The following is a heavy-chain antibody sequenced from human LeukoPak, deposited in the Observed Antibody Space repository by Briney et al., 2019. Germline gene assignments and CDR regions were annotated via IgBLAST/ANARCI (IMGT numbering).Heavy chain of an antibody. CDR1: GGPFFNYA. D-gene: IGHD6-13*01. V-gene: IGHV1-69*04. CDR3: ARGSLEGIAAAGTDY. Sequence: VEVSCQASGGPFFNYAISWVRQAPGQGLEWMGRVIPILGIANYAQKVQGRVTITADKSTSTAYMELSSLRSEDTAVYYCARGSLEGIAAAGTDYWGQGTLVTVSS. CDR2: VIPILGIA. J-gene: IGHJ4*02.